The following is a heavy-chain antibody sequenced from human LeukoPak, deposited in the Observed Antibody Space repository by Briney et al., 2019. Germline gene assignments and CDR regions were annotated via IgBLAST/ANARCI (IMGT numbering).Heavy chain of an antibody. V-gene: IGHV3-7*01. CDR1: GFSFSTYW. CDR3: ATDLGSSRPNF. D-gene: IGHD6-13*01. CDR2: IKQDGSEK. Sequence: GGSLRLSCAASGFSFSTYWMSWVRQAPGKGLEWVANIKQDGSEKYYVDSAKGRFTISRDNAKNSLYLQMNSLRAEDTAVYYCATDLGSSRPNFWGQGILVTVSS. J-gene: IGHJ4*02.